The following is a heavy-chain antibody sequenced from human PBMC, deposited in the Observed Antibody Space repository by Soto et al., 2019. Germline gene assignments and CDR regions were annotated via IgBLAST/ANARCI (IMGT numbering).Heavy chain of an antibody. D-gene: IGHD3-10*01. J-gene: IGHJ4*02. V-gene: IGHV4-4*07. CDR2: IYTSGST. Sequence: SETLSLTCTVSGGSISSYYWTWIRQPSGKGLEWIGRIYTSGSTNYDPSLKSRVTMSVDTSKNQFSLKLSSVTAADTAVYYCARDLKFGQADYWGQGSQVTVSS. CDR3: ARDLKFGQADY. CDR1: GGSISSYY.